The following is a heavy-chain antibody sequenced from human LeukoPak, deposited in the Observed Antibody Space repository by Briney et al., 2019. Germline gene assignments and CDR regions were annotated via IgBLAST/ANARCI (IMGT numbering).Heavy chain of an antibody. CDR3: ARDLAYSRLDY. CDR2: ISGYGDST. CDR1: GFTFSSYA. V-gene: IGHV3-23*01. D-gene: IGHD5-18*01. Sequence: PGGSLRLSCVTSGFTFSSYAMSWVRQAPGKGLEWVSTISGYGDSTYYADSEKGRFTISRDSSKNTLYLQMNSLRVEDTAFYYCARDLAYSRLDYWGQGMLVTVSS. J-gene: IGHJ4*02.